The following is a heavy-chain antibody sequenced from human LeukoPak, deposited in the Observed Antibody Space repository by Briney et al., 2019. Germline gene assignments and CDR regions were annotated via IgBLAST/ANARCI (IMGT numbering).Heavy chain of an antibody. J-gene: IGHJ4*02. V-gene: IGHV3-23*01. CDR1: GFTFSTYA. CDR2: ISGSYGDGGT. Sequence: GGSLRLSCAASGFTFSTYAMSWVRQAPGKGLEWVSAISGSYGDGGTYYADSVKGRFTISRDNSKSTLDLQMNSLRAEDTAVYYCAKAWTAYSSGPLDFWGQGTLVTVSS. CDR3: AKAWTAYSSGPLDF. D-gene: IGHD6-19*01.